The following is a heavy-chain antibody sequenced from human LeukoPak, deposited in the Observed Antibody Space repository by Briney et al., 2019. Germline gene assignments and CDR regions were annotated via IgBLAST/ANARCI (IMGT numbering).Heavy chain of an antibody. J-gene: IGHJ3*02. CDR1: GFTFDDYA. CDR2: ISWNSGSI. D-gene: IGHD1-26*01. CDR3: AKDKQWELLGAFDI. V-gene: IGHV3-9*01. Sequence: SGRSLRLSCAASGFTFDDYAMHWVRQAPGKGLEWVSGISWNSGSIGYADSVKGRFTISRDNAKDSLYLQMNSLRAEDTALYYCAKDKQWELLGAFDIWGQGTMVTVSS.